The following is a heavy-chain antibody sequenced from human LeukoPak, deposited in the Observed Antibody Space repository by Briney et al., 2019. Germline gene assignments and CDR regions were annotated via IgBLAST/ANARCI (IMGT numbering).Heavy chain of an antibody. CDR1: GFTFSSYG. D-gene: IGHD3-9*01. Sequence: GGSLRLSCAASGFTFSSYGMHWVRQAPGKGLEWVAFIRYDGSNKYYADSVKGRFTISRDNSKNTLYLQMNSLRAEDTAVYYCAKDPFYDILTSLDYWGKGTLVTVSS. J-gene: IGHJ4*02. CDR2: IRYDGSNK. CDR3: AKDPFYDILTSLDY. V-gene: IGHV3-30*02.